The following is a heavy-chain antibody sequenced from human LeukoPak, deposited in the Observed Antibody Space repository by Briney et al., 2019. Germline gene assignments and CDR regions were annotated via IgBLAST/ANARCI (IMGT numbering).Heavy chain of an antibody. CDR1: GGSISSDY. CDR2: IYYSGST. D-gene: IGHD3-10*01. J-gene: IGHJ6*02. CDR3: ARLSMIRGAWGDYYYGMDV. Sequence: SETLSLTCTVSGGSISSDYWSWIRQPPGKRLEWIGYIYYSGSTNYNPSLKSRVTISVDMAKNQFSLKLSSVTAADTAVYYCARLSMIRGAWGDYYYGMDVWGQGTTVTVSS. V-gene: IGHV4-59*08.